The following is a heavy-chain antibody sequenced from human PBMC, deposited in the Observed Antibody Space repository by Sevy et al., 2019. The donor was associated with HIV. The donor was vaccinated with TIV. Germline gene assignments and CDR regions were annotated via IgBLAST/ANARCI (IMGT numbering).Heavy chain of an antibody. CDR2: INPNSGGT. Sequence: ASVKVSCKASGYTFTGYYMHWVRQAPGQGLEWMGWINPNSGGTNYAQKFQGRVTMTRDTSISTAYMELSRLRSDDTAVYYCARVDSSGYVYYYYGMDVWGQRTTVTVSS. CDR3: ARVDSSGYVYYYYGMDV. D-gene: IGHD3-22*01. V-gene: IGHV1-2*02. CDR1: GYTFTGYY. J-gene: IGHJ6*02.